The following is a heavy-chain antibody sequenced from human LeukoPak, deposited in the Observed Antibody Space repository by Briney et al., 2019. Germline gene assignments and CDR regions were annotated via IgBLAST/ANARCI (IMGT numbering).Heavy chain of an antibody. D-gene: IGHD3-22*01. J-gene: IGHJ4*02. V-gene: IGHV1-2*02. Sequence: ASVKVSCKASGYTFTGYYMHWVRQAPGQGLEWMGWINANCGDTKYAQKFQGRVTMTRDTSISTAYMELSRLRSDDTAMYYCAREISGYSDYWGQGTLVTVSS. CDR2: INANCGDT. CDR3: AREISGYSDY. CDR1: GYTFTGYY.